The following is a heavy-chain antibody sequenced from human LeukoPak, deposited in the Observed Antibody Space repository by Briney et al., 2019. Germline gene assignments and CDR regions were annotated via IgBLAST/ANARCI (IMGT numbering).Heavy chain of an antibody. CDR1: GGSISSYY. D-gene: IGHD3-3*01. CDR2: IYTSGST. J-gene: IGHJ4*02. CDR3: AGSNYDFWSGYSTFDY. Sequence: PSETLSLTCTDSGGSISSYYWSWIRQPAGKGLEWIGRIYTSGSTNYNPSLKSRVTMSVDTSKNQFSLKLSSVTAADTAVYYCAGSNYDFWSGYSTFDYWGQGTLVTVSS. V-gene: IGHV4-4*07.